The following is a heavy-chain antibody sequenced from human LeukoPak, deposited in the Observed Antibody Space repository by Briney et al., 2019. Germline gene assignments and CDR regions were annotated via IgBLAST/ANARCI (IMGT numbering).Heavy chain of an antibody. CDR1: GYTFTNFY. CDR2: ISPNSGDT. V-gene: IGHV1-2*02. J-gene: IGHJ4*02. Sequence: ASVKVSCKGSGYTFTNFYIHWVRQAPGQGLEWMGWISPNSGDTHYAQKFQGRVTMTRDTSINTAYMELSRLRFDDTAVYYCARVNPSDYWGQGTLVTVSS. CDR3: ARVNPSDY.